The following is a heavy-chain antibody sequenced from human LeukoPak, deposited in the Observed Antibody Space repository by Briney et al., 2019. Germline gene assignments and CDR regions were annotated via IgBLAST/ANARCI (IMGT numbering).Heavy chain of an antibody. J-gene: IGHJ6*02. Sequence: SEPPSLPCTVSGGSISSYYWSWIRQPPGKGLARIGYIYYSGSTNYNPSLKSRVTISVDTSKNQFSLKLSSVTAADTAVYYCARDLKGVSLYYYGMDVWGQGTTVTVSS. CDR3: ARDLKGVSLYYYGMDV. D-gene: IGHD3-10*01. CDR1: GGSISSYY. CDR2: IYYSGST. V-gene: IGHV4-59*01.